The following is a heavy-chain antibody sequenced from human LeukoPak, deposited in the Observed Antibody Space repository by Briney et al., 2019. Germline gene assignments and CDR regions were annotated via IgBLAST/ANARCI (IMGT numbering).Heavy chain of an antibody. V-gene: IGHV1-18*01. D-gene: IGHD2-2*01. CDR2: ISAYNGNT. CDR3: ARGGYCSSTSCYGELNY. Sequence: ASVKVSCKASGHTFTSYGISWVRQAPGQGLEWMGWISAYNGNTNYAQKLQGRVTMTTDTSTSTAYMELRSLRSDDTAVYYCARGGYCSSTSCYGELNYWGQGTLATVSS. J-gene: IGHJ4*02. CDR1: GHTFTSYG.